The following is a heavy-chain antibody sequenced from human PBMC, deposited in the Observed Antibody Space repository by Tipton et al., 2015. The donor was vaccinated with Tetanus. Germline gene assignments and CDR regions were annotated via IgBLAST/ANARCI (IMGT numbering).Heavy chain of an antibody. CDR2: ISSSCDYT. Sequence: SLRLSCTASGFTFSNFAMSWVRQAPGKGLEWVSTISSSCDYTYYADSVKGQFTISRDNSKNTVSLQMNSLRADDTAVYYCAKDRCESRGYYYRWDYWGQGTLVTAPS. D-gene: IGHD3-22*01. CDR3: AKDRCESRGYYYRWDY. V-gene: IGHV3-23*01. J-gene: IGHJ4*02. CDR1: GFTFSNFA.